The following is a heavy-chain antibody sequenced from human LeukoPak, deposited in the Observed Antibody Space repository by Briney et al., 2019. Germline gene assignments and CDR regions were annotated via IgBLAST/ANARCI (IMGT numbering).Heavy chain of an antibody. D-gene: IGHD6-6*01. J-gene: IGHJ4*02. V-gene: IGHV4-39*01. CDR2: LFHSGTT. Sequence: SETLSLTCTVSGDSVSTNLYYWGWIRKPPGKGLEWIGNLFHSGTTYCNPSLKSRVSISVDTSKNQFSLKLNSVTAADTAVYYCARQGYGRSSFFDHWGQGTLVTVSS. CDR1: GDSVSTNLYY. CDR3: ARQGYGRSSFFDH.